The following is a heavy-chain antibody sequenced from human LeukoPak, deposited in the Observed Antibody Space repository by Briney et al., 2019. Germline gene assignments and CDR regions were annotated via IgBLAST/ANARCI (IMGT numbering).Heavy chain of an antibody. D-gene: IGHD2-15*01. V-gene: IGHV3-30-3*01. CDR2: ISYDGSNK. Sequence: GGSLRLSCAASGFTFSSYAMHWVRQAPGKGLEWVAVISYDGSNKYYADSVKGRFTISRDNSKNTLYLQMNSLKIEDTAVYYCTTEVGWPPGYWGQGTLVTVSS. J-gene: IGHJ4*02. CDR3: TTEVGWPPGY. CDR1: GFTFSSYA.